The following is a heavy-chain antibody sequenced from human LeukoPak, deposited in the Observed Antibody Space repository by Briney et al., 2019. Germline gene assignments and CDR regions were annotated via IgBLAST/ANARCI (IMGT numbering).Heavy chain of an antibody. CDR1: GLTFSRDW. D-gene: IGHD6-13*01. J-gene: IGHJ4*02. Sequence: PGGSLRLSCEASGLTFSRDWMGWVRQAPGKGLEWVAFIRYDGSNKYYADSVKGRFTISRDNSKNTLYLQMNSLRAEDTAVYYCAKTSYSSSWHYFDYWGQGTLVTVSS. CDR2: IRYDGSNK. V-gene: IGHV3-30*02. CDR3: AKTSYSSSWHYFDY.